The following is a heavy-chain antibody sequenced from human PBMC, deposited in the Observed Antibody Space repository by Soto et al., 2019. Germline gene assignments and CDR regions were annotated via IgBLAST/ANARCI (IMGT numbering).Heavy chain of an antibody. Sequence: QVQLVQSGAEVKKPGSSVKVSCKASGGTISSYAISWVRQAPGQGLEWMGGIIPIFGTANYAQKFQGRVTITADESTSTAYMELSSLRSEDTAVYYCARADSSSSWIAGGMGVWGQGTTVTVSS. CDR3: ARADSSSSWIAGGMGV. V-gene: IGHV1-69*01. D-gene: IGHD6-6*01. CDR1: GGTISSYA. J-gene: IGHJ6*02. CDR2: IIPIFGTA.